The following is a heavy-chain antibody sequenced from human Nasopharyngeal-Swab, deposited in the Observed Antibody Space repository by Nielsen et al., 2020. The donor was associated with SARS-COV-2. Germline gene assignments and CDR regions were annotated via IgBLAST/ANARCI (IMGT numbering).Heavy chain of an antibody. J-gene: IGHJ4*02. CDR2: ISSSSSTI. D-gene: IGHD3-22*01. Sequence: GESLKISCAASGFTFSSYSMNWVRQAPGKGLEWVSYISSSSSTIYYADSVKGRFTISRDNAKNSLYLQMNSLRDEDTAVYYCAKDLEYYYDSSGYWFFDYWGQGTLVTVSS. V-gene: IGHV3-48*02. CDR1: GFTFSSYS. CDR3: AKDLEYYYDSSGYWFFDY.